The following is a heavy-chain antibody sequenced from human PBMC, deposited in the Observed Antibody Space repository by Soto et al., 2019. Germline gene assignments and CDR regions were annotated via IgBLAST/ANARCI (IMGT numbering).Heavy chain of an antibody. CDR1: GYTFTSYD. CDR2: MNPNSGNT. V-gene: IGHV1-8*01. Sequence: QVQLVQSGAEVKKPGASVKVSCKASGYTFTSYDINWVRQATGQGLEWMGWMNPNSGNTGYAQKFQGRVTMTRNTSIRTAHMGLGRLRSADPAVYYCATAAHRGSSDYWGQGTLVTVSS. D-gene: IGHD1-26*01. CDR3: ATAAHRGSSDY. J-gene: IGHJ4*02.